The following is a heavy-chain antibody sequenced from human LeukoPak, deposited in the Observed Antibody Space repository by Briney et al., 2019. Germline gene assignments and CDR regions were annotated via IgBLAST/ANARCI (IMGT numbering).Heavy chain of an antibody. J-gene: IGHJ4*02. CDR2: INWNGGST. V-gene: IGHV3-20*04. CDR3: ARESSDDFWSGYSSLYYFDY. Sequence: GGSLRLSCAVSGFRVSDYYMSWVRQAPGKGLEWVSGINWNGGSTGYADSVKGRFTISRDNAKNSLYLQMNSLRAEDTALYYCARESSDDFWSGYSSLYYFDYWGQGTLVTVSS. CDR1: GFRVSDYY. D-gene: IGHD3-3*01.